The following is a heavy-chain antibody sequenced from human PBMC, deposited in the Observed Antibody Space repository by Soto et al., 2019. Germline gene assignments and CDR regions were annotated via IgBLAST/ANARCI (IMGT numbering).Heavy chain of an antibody. V-gene: IGHV3-23*01. Sequence: EVQLLESGGGLVQPGGSLRLSCAASGFTFSSYSRSWVLQAPGKGLEWVSAISGSGGSTYYADYVKGRFTISRDNSKNTLYLQMNRLRAEDTAVYYCAKDLRSALVAATYYYYYMDVWGKGTTVTVSS. D-gene: IGHD2-15*01. J-gene: IGHJ6*03. CDR1: GFTFSSYS. CDR2: ISGSGGST. CDR3: AKDLRSALVAATYYYYYMDV.